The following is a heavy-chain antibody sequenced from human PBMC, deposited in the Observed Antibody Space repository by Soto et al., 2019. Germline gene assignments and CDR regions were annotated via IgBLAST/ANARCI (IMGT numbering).Heavy chain of an antibody. CDR3: ARGLRWGHAFDT. V-gene: IGHV4-59*01. D-gene: IGHD4-17*01. J-gene: IGHJ3*02. Sequence: SETLSLTCTVSGGSISSYYWSWIRQPPGKGLEWIGYIYYSGSTNYNPSLKSRVNISVDTSKNQFSLKLSSVTAADTAVYYCARGLRWGHAFDTWGQGTMVTVTS. CDR2: IYYSGST. CDR1: GGSISSYY.